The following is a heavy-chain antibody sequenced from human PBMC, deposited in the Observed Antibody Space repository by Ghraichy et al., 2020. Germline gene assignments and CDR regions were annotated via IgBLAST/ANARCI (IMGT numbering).Heavy chain of an antibody. V-gene: IGHV2-5*02. CDR2: IYWDDDK. J-gene: IGHJ1*01. CDR3: AHRHAECAGGSCYSGTEYFQH. CDR1: GFSLSTSGVG. Sequence: SGPTLVKPTQTLTLTCTFSGFSLSTSGVGVGWIRQPPGKALEWLALIYWDDDKRYSPSLKSRLTITKDTSKNQVVLTMTNMDPVDTATYYCAHRHAECAGGSCYSGTEYFQHWGQGTLVTVSS. D-gene: IGHD2-15*01.